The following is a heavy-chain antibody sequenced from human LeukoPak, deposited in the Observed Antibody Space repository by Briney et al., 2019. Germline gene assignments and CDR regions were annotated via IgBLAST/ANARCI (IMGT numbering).Heavy chain of an antibody. CDR1: GFTFSNYW. CDR2: IKQDGSEK. V-gene: IGHV3-7*01. Sequence: GGSLRLSCAASGFTFSNYWMTWVRQAPGKGLEWVANIKQDGSEKYYVDSLKGRFTISRDNAKNSLFLQLNSLRAEDTAVYYCARSSTWLSYGMDVWGQGTTVTVSS. D-gene: IGHD6-19*01. J-gene: IGHJ6*02. CDR3: ARSSTWLSYGMDV.